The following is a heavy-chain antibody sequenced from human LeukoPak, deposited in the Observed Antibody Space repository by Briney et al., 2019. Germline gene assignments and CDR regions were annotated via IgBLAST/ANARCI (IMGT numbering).Heavy chain of an antibody. J-gene: IGHJ4*02. V-gene: IGHV3-30*18. D-gene: IGHD6-13*01. Sequence: GGSLRLSCAASGFSFSNYGMHWLRQAPGKGLEWVTVILYDGSNKSYADSEKGRFTISRDNFKNTLYLQMNSLRAEDTAVYYCAKGRSEYSGSPVDYWGQGTLVTVSS. CDR3: AKGRSEYSGSPVDY. CDR1: GFSFSNYG. CDR2: ILYDGSNK.